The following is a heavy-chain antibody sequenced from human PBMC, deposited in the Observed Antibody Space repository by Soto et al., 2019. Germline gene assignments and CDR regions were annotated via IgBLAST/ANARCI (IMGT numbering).Heavy chain of an antibody. V-gene: IGHV1-2*02. CDR3: ARDLTGGSYWSGSPKYYFDY. CDR1: GYTFTGYY. Sequence: GASVKVSCKASGYTFTGYYMHWVRQAPGQGLEWMGWINPNSGGTNYAQKFQGRVTMTRDTSISTAYMELSRLRSDDTAVYYCARDLTGGSYWSGSPKYYFDYWGQGTLVTVSS. D-gene: IGHD1-26*01. J-gene: IGHJ4*02. CDR2: INPNSGGT.